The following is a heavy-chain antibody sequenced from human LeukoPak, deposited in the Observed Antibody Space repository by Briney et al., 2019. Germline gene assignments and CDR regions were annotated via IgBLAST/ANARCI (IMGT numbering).Heavy chain of an antibody. CDR3: TTPDSRGSGSKWSLNH. V-gene: IGHV3-15*01. Sequence: GGSLRLSCAASGITFNEIWMTWVRQAPGKGLEWVGRVKSKNDGGTIDYAAAVKDRFIISRDDLKNMLYIQMNSLKTEDTAMYYCTTPDSRGSGSKWSLNHWGQGTPVTVSS. J-gene: IGHJ4*02. D-gene: IGHD3-22*01. CDR2: VKSKNDGGTI. CDR1: GITFNEIW.